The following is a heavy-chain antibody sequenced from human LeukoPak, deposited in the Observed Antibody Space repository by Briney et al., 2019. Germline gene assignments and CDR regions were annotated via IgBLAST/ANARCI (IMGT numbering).Heavy chain of an antibody. V-gene: IGHV3-11*04. D-gene: IGHD1-26*01. J-gene: IGHJ5*02. CDR2: ISSSGSTI. CDR3: ARDLREYSGSFGWFDP. CDR1: GFTFSDYY. Sequence: GGSLRLSCAASGFTFSDYYMSWIRQAPGKGLEWVSYISSSGSTIYYADSVKGRFTISRDNAKNSLYLQMNSLRAEDTAVYYCARDLREYSGSFGWFDPWGQGTLVTVSS.